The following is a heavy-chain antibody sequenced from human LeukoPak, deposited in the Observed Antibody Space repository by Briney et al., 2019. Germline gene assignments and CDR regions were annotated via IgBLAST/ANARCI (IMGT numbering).Heavy chain of an antibody. Sequence: RWSLRLSCAASGFTFSNAWMSWVRQAPATGLEWVGRIKSKTDGGTTDYAAPVKGRFTISRDDSKNTLYLQLNSLKPEDTAVYYCTKNDMVRGVIIRFDPWGQGTLVTVSS. CDR3: TKNDMVRGVIIRFDP. CDR1: GFTFSNAW. D-gene: IGHD3-10*01. CDR2: IKSKTDGGTT. V-gene: IGHV3-15*01. J-gene: IGHJ5*02.